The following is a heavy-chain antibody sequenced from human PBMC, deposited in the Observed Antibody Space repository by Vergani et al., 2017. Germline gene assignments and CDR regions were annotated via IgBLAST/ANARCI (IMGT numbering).Heavy chain of an antibody. J-gene: IGHJ3*02. D-gene: IGHD3-10*01. CDR2: ISSSSSYT. V-gene: IGHV3-11*06. Sequence: QVQLVESGGGVVQPGRSLRLSCAASGFTFSSYAMSWIRQAPGKGLEWVSYISSSSSYTNYADSVKGRFTISRDNAKNSLYLQMNSLRAEDTAVYYCAREKGGSGSVGAFDIWGQGTMVTVSS. CDR3: AREKGGSGSVGAFDI. CDR1: GFTFSSYA.